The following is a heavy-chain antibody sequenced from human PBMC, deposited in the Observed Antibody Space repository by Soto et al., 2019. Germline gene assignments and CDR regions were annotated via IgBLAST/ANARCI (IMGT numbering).Heavy chain of an antibody. CDR1: GYTFTNFG. V-gene: IGHV1-18*01. CDR2: ISAYNGNT. Sequence: QVQLVQSGAEVKKPGASVKVSCKASGYTFTNFGISWVRQAPGQGLEWMGWISAYNGNTNYAQNFQGTVTMTTATSTSTAYMELSSLTSDDTAVYFCARVGTPIDYWGQGTLVTFSS. D-gene: IGHD2-15*01. CDR3: ARVGTPIDY. J-gene: IGHJ4*02.